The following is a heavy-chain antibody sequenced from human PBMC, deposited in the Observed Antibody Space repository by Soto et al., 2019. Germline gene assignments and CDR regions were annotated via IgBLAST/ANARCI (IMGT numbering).Heavy chain of an antibody. D-gene: IGHD5-18*01. CDR3: ARDTGPNGYNYYYFGMDV. CDR2: ISYDGSDK. V-gene: IGHV3-30-3*01. J-gene: IGHJ6*02. CDR1: GFTFSDYA. Sequence: QVQLMESGGGVVQPGRSLRLSCAASGFTFSDYAMHWVRQAPGKGLEWVAVISYDGSDKYNANSVKGRFTISRDNSKNTLYLQMNSLRAEDTAVYYCARDTGPNGYNYYYFGMDVWGQGTTVTVSS.